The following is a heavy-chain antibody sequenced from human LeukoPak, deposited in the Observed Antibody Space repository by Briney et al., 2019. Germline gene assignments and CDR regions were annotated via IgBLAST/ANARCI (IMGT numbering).Heavy chain of an antibody. D-gene: IGHD3-3*01. V-gene: IGHV3-30-3*01. CDR1: GFTFSSYA. J-gene: IGHJ4*02. CDR3: ARDKKSVEYDFWSGYSYYFDY. Sequence: GRSLRLSCAASGFTFSSYAMHWVRQAPGKGLEWVAVISYDGSNKYYADSVKGRFTISRDNSKNTLYLQMNSLRAEDTAVYYCARDKKSVEYDFWSGYSYYFDYWGQGTLVTVSS. CDR2: ISYDGSNK.